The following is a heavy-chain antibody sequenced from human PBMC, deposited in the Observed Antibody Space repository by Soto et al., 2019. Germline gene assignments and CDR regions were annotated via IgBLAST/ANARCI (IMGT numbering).Heavy chain of an antibody. CDR2: INPKSDDT. CDR1: GYPFSDNQ. V-gene: IGHV1-2*02. J-gene: IGHJ5*02. D-gene: IGHD4-4*01. CDR3: ARKPSLDYIRWGLDP. Sequence: GDSVEVFCKASGYPFSDNQIHWLRRAPGQGLEWMGRINPKSDDTNYAQKFQGRVTMTRDTSIDTAYLELTGLTSDDTATYYCARKPSLDYIRWGLDPWGQGTLVTVSS.